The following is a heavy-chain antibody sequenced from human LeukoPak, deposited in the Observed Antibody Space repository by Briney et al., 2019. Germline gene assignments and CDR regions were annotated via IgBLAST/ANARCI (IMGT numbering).Heavy chain of an antibody. Sequence: GGSLRLSCAASGFTVSSSYMTWARQAPGKGLEWVSVIYSGGSTYYADSVKGRFTISRDNSKNTLYLQMNSLRAEDTAVYYCARDKVTAVDYYFDYWGQGTLVTVSS. CDR2: IYSGGST. CDR1: GFTVSSSY. V-gene: IGHV3-66*01. D-gene: IGHD2-21*02. CDR3: ARDKVTAVDYYFDY. J-gene: IGHJ4*02.